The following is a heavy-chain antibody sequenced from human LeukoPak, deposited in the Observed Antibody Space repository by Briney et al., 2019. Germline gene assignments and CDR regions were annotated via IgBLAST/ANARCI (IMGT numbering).Heavy chain of an antibody. V-gene: IGHV3-21*06. Sequence: PGGSLRLSCAASGFTFSNYAMNWVRQAPGKGLEWVSSISGSSTDIYYADSVKGRFTISRDSAKNSLYLQINSLRAEDTAIYYCARRGFYDSSGYDYWGQGTLVTVSS. CDR1: GFTFSNYA. J-gene: IGHJ4*02. CDR2: ISGSSTDI. CDR3: ARRGFYDSSGYDY. D-gene: IGHD3-22*01.